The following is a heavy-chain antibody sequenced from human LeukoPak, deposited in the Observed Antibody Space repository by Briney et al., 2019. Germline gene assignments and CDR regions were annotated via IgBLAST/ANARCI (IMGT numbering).Heavy chain of an antibody. J-gene: IGHJ3*02. CDR3: AKENPSNTAMGDAFDI. Sequence: GGSLRLSCEGTGLTLSNYAMSWVRQAPGKGLEWVSAISGSGGSTYYADSVKGRFTISRDNSKNTLYLQMNSLRAEDTAVYYCAKENPSNTAMGDAFDIWGQGTMVTVSS. V-gene: IGHV3-23*01. CDR1: GLTLSNYA. D-gene: IGHD5-18*01. CDR2: ISGSGGST.